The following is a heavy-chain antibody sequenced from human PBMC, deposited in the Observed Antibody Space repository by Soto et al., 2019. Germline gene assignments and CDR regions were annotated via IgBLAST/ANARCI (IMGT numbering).Heavy chain of an antibody. V-gene: IGHV3-23*01. CDR1: GFTFSSYA. CDR2: ISGSGGST. CDR3: AKREYQLLPLLDRYYYYMDV. D-gene: IGHD2-2*01. J-gene: IGHJ6*03. Sequence: EVQLLESGGGLVQPGGSLRLSCAASGFTFSSYAMSWVRQAPGKGLEWVSAISGSGGSTYYADSVKGRFTISRDNSKNTLYLQMNSLRAEDTAVYYCAKREYQLLPLLDRYYYYMDVWGKGTTVTVSS.